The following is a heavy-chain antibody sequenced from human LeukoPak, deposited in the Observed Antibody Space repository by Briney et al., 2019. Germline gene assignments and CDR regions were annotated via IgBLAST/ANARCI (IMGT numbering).Heavy chain of an antibody. Sequence: ASVKVSCKASGYTFTSYGISWVRQAPGQGLEWMGWISAYNGNTNYAQKLQGRVTMTTDTSTSTAYMELRSLRSVDTAVYYCARDRHDYGDYVPNWFDPWGQGTLVTVSS. J-gene: IGHJ5*02. CDR2: ISAYNGNT. CDR3: ARDRHDYGDYVPNWFDP. V-gene: IGHV1-18*01. CDR1: GYTFTSYG. D-gene: IGHD4-17*01.